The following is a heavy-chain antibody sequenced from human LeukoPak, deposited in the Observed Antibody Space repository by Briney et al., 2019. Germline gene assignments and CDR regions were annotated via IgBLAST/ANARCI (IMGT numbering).Heavy chain of an antibody. D-gene: IGHD6-19*01. CDR1: GGSISTYY. V-gene: IGHV4-59*01. J-gene: IGHJ4*02. CDR3: ARGYNSAFDY. CDR2: IYYSGST. Sequence: SETLSLTCIVSGGSISTYYWSWIRQPPGKGLEWIGYIYYSGSTNYNPSLKSRVTISVDTSKNQFSLKLSSVTAADTAVYYCARGYNSAFDYWGQGTLVTVSS.